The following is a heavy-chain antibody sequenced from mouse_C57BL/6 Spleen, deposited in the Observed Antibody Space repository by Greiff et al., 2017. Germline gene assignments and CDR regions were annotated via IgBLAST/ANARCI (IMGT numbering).Heavy chain of an antibody. J-gene: IGHJ3*01. D-gene: IGHD2-3*01. V-gene: IGHV1-5*01. CDR1: GYTFTSYW. CDR3: TRSYYDGYYAWFAY. CDR2: IYPGNSDT. Sequence: VQLQQSGTVLARPGASVKMSCKTSGYTFTSYWMHWVKQRPGQGLEWIGAIYPGNSDTSYNQKFKGKAKLTAVTSASTAYMELSSLTNEDSAFYSGTRSYYDGYYAWFAYWGQGTLVTVSA.